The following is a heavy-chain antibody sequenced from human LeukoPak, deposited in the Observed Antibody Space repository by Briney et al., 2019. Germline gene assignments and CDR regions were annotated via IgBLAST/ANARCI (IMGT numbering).Heavy chain of an antibody. Sequence: GGPLRLSCAASGFTFSSYGMHWVRQAPGKGLEGVAVIWYDGSNKYYADSVKGRFTISRDNSKNTLYLQMNSLRAEDTAVYYCAKNGSGPSYWGQGTLVTVSS. CDR2: IWYDGSNK. D-gene: IGHD3-10*01. CDR1: GFTFSSYG. V-gene: IGHV3-33*06. CDR3: AKNGSGPSY. J-gene: IGHJ4*02.